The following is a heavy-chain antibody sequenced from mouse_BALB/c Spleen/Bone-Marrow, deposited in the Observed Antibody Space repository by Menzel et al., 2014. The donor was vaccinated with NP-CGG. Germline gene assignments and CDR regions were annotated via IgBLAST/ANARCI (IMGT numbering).Heavy chain of an antibody. J-gene: IGHJ2*01. CDR1: GYTFTSYW. CDR2: IDPSDSYT. CDR3: ARGLYGDSVY. D-gene: IGHD2-13*01. Sequence: VQLQQSGADLVKPGASVKLSCKASGYTFTSYWMHWVKQRPGQGLEWIGEIDPSDSYTNYNQKFKGKATLTVDKSSSTAYMQLSSLTPEDSAVYYCARGLYGDSVYWGQGTTLTVSS. V-gene: IGHV1-69*02.